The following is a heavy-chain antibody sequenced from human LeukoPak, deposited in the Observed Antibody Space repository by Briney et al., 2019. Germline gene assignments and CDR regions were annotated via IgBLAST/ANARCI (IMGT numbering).Heavy chain of an antibody. Sequence: SETLSLTCTVSGGSISSSSYYWGWIRQPPGKGLEWIGSIYYSGSTYYNPSLKSRVTISVDTSKNQFSLKLSSVTAADTAVYYCASLDYDYVWGSYRYRPQFDYWGQGTLVTVSS. CDR1: GGSISSSSYY. CDR2: IYYSGST. D-gene: IGHD3-16*02. CDR3: ASLDYDYVWGSYRYRPQFDY. J-gene: IGHJ4*02. V-gene: IGHV4-39*01.